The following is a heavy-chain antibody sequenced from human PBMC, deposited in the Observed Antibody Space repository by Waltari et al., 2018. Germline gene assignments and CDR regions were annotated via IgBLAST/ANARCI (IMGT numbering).Heavy chain of an antibody. D-gene: IGHD3-10*01. J-gene: IGHJ5*02. CDR3: ARATMVRGVITNKFNWFDP. CDR2: IIPIFGTA. CDR1: GGTFSSYA. Sequence: QVQLVQSGAEVKKPGSSVKVSCKASGGTFSSYAISWVRQAPGQGLEWMGGIIPIFGTANYAQKFQGRVTITTDESTSTAYMELSSLRSEDTAVYYCARATMVRGVITNKFNWFDPWGQGTLVTVSS. V-gene: IGHV1-69*05.